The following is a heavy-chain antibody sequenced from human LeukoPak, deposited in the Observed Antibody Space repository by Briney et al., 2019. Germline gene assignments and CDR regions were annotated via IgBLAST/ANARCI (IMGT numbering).Heavy chain of an antibody. Sequence: GGCMRLSCAASVFDFSNAWMNWVRHAPGKGLEWVGHMKSKTDGGTTDYAAPVKGRFTISRDDSKNTLYLQMNSLKTEDTAVYYCTTDLMSFYYYGMDVWGQGTTVTVSS. CDR2: MKSKTDGGTT. CDR3: TTDLMSFYYYGMDV. J-gene: IGHJ6*02. V-gene: IGHV3-15*07. CDR1: VFDFSNAW. D-gene: IGHD2-8*01.